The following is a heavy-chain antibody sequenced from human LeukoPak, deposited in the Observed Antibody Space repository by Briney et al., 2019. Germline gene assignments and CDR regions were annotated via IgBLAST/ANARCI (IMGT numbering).Heavy chain of an antibody. V-gene: IGHV1-46*01. CDR2: INPSGGST. Sequence: GASVTVSCKASGYTFTTYYIHWVRQAPGQGLEWMGVINPSGGSTTYAQKFQGRVTMTRDTSTSTVYMELSSLISEDTAMYYCARRKGGSYVDYWGQGTLVTVSS. D-gene: IGHD3-16*01. CDR3: ARRKGGSYVDY. J-gene: IGHJ4*02. CDR1: GYTFTTYY.